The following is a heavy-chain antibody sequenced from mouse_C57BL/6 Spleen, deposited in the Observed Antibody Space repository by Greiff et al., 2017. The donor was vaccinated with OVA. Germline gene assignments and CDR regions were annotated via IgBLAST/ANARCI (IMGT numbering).Heavy chain of an antibody. CDR3: ARIDYDGGFAY. D-gene: IGHD2-4*01. CDR2: ISYDGSN. V-gene: IGHV3-6*01. CDR1: GYSITSGYY. Sequence: DVKLQESGPGLVKPSQSLSLTCSVTGYSITSGYYWNWIRQFPGNKLEWMGYISYDGSNNYNPSLKNRISITRDTSKNQFFLKLNTVTTEDTATYYCARIDYDGGFAYWGQGTLVTVSA. J-gene: IGHJ3*01.